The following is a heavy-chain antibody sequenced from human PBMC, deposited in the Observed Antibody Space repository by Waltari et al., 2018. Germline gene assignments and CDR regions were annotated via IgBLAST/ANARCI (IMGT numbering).Heavy chain of an antibody. CDR1: GYTFTGYY. V-gene: IGHV1-2*06. J-gene: IGHJ5*02. CDR3: ARGYSSSYNWFDP. CDR2: INPNGGGT. Sequence: QVQLVQSGAEVKKPGASVKVSCKASGYTFTGYYMHWVRQAPGQGLEWMGLINPNGGGTNYAQRFQGGVTMTRDTSISTAYMVLSRLRSDDTAVYYCARGYSSSYNWFDPWGQGTLVTVSS. D-gene: IGHD6-13*01.